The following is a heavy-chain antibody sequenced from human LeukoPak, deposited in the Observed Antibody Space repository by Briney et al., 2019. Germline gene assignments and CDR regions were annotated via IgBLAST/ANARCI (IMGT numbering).Heavy chain of an antibody. CDR2: IYHSGST. J-gene: IGHJ4*02. V-gene: IGHV4-38-2*02. CDR3: GHIVATIGIDY. Sequence: SEALSLTCTVSGYSISSGYYWGWIRPPPRNGLEWTGIIYHSGSTYYNPSVKSRFTISGDTAKNHFYLQLNSVTADDTAVYSFGHIVATIGIDYWGQGTLVTVSS. CDR1: GYSISSGYY. D-gene: IGHD5-12*01.